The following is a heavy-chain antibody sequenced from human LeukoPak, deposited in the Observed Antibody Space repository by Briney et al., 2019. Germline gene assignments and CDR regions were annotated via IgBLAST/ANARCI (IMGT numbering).Heavy chain of an antibody. CDR1: GFTLSSYG. V-gene: IGHV3-30*18. CDR2: ISYDGSNK. CDR3: AKGPPYYYYYYMDV. Sequence: GGSLRLSCAASGFTLSSYGMHWVRQAPGKGLEWVAVISYDGSNKYYADSVKGRFTISRDNSKNTLYLQMNSLRAEDTAVYYCAKGPPYYYYYYMDVWGKGTTVTVSS. J-gene: IGHJ6*03.